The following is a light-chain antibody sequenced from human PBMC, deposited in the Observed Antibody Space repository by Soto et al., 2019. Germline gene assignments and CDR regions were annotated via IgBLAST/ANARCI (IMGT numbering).Light chain of an antibody. CDR1: QSVSSN. CDR3: QQYNKWPLP. CDR2: VTS. V-gene: IGKV3-15*01. J-gene: IGKJ4*01. Sequence: EIVMTQSPATLSVSPGERATLSCRASQSVSSNLAWYQQKPGQAPRLLIYVTSTRATGIPARFSGSGSGTDFTLPISTLQSEDFAVYYCQQYNKWPLPFGGGTKVEIK.